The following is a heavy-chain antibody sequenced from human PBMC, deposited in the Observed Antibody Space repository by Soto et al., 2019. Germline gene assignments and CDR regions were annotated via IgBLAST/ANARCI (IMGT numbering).Heavy chain of an antibody. CDR3: AKDLGSSGHNY. V-gene: IGHV3-23*01. J-gene: IGHJ4*02. D-gene: IGHD6-19*01. Sequence: GGSLRLSCAASGFTFSSYAMSWVRQAPGKGLEWVSSISGSGGSTFYADSVKGRFTISRDNSKNTLYLQMNSLRAEDTAVYYCAKDLGSSGHNYWGQGTLVTVSS. CDR1: GFTFSSYA. CDR2: ISGSGGST.